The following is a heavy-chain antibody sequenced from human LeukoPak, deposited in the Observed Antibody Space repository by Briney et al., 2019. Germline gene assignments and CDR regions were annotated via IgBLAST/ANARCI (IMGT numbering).Heavy chain of an antibody. Sequence: QPGGSLRLSCAASGFTFSSYAMHWVRQAPGKGLEWVANIKQDESEKYYGDSVKGRFTISRDNAKNSLYLQMNSLRAEDTAVYYCGRDKEEMVRAPYAFGIWGQGTMVTVSS. CDR3: GRDKEEMVRAPYAFGI. D-gene: IGHD3-10*01. CDR2: IKQDESEK. V-gene: IGHV3-7*01. CDR1: GFTFSSYA. J-gene: IGHJ3*02.